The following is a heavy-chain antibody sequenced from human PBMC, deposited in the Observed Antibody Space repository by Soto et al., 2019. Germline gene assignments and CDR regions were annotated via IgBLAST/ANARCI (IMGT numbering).Heavy chain of an antibody. Sequence: ASVKVSCKASGYTFTSYGISCVRQAPGQGLEWMGWISAYNGNTNYAQKLQGRVTMTTDTSTSTAYMELRSLRSDDTAVYYCGRDVDTMSSSRGWFDPWGQGTLVTVSS. CDR3: GRDVDTMSSSRGWFDP. J-gene: IGHJ5*02. D-gene: IGHD6-6*01. CDR1: GYTFTSYG. V-gene: IGHV1-18*01. CDR2: ISAYNGNT.